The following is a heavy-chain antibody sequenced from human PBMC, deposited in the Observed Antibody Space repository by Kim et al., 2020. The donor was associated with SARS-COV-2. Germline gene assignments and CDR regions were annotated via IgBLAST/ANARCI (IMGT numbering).Heavy chain of an antibody. CDR1: GYTLTELS. D-gene: IGHD1-26*01. CDR2: FDPEDVET. J-gene: IGHJ5*02. CDR3: ATGVALGVPSWCDP. Sequence: ASVKVSCKVSGYTLTELSMHWVRQAPGKGLEWMGGFDPEDVETIYSQKFQGRVTMTEDTSTDTAYMELSSLRSEDTAVYYCATGVALGVPSWCDPWGQGTLVTVSS. V-gene: IGHV1-24*01.